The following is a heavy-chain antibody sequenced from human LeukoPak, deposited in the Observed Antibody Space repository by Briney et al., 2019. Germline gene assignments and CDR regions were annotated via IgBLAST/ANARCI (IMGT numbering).Heavy chain of an antibody. J-gene: IGHJ3*01. V-gene: IGHV3-7*01. CDR3: ARDSSYCSCSNCQGDAFDV. CDR2: IKQDGSEK. Sequence: PGGSLRLSCAASGFTFSSHWMTWVRQAPGKRLEWVANIKQDGSEKYHVDSVKGRFTISRDNAKNSLYLQMNSLRVEDTAVYYCARDSSYCSCSNCQGDAFDVWGQGTMVTVSS. CDR1: GFTFSSHW. D-gene: IGHD2-2*01.